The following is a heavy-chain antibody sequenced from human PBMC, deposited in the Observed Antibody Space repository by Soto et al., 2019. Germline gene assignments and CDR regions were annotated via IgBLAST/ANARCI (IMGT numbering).Heavy chain of an antibody. V-gene: IGHV3-11*01. J-gene: IGHJ4*02. CDR3: ARELGSMTTVINFVY. D-gene: IGHD4-17*01. CDR2: ISSSGSTI. Sequence: QVQLVESGGGLVKPGGSLRLSCAASGFTFSYYYMSWIRQAPGKWLEWVSYISSSGSTISYADSVKCRFTISRDNAKTSLYLQMNSLRAEDTAVYYCARELGSMTTVINFVYWGQGTLVTVSS. CDR1: GFTFSYYY.